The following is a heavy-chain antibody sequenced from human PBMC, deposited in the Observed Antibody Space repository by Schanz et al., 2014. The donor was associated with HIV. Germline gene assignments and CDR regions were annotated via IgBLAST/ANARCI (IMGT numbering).Heavy chain of an antibody. CDR1: GLTFSSYG. CDR3: TKEVPPDV. J-gene: IGHJ6*02. V-gene: IGHV3-30*18. Sequence: QVQLVESGGGVVQPGRSLRLSCAGSGLTFSSYGMHWVRQAPGKGLEWVATISYDGGNKYYADSVKGRFTISRDNSKNTLYLQMNSLRAEDTAVYYCTKEVPPDVWGQGTTVTVSS. CDR2: ISYDGGNK. D-gene: IGHD1-1*01.